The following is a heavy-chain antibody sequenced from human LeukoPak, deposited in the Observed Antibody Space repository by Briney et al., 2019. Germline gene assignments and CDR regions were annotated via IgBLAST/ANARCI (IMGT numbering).Heavy chain of an antibody. CDR2: ISGSGGST. CDR1: GFTFSSYA. Sequence: GGSLRLSCAASGFTFSSYAMSWVRQAPGKGLEWVSAISGSGGSTYYADSVKGRFTISRDNSKNTLFLQMNSLRAEDTAAYYCARAHTKYVDVVATNYWGQGTLVTVSS. D-gene: IGHD5-12*01. J-gene: IGHJ4*02. V-gene: IGHV3-23*01. CDR3: ARAHTKYVDVVATNY.